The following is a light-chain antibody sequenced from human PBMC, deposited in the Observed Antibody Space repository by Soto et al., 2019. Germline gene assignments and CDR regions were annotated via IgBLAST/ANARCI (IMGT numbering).Light chain of an antibody. Sequence: QSALTQPRSVSGSPGQSVTISCTGTSSDVGGYNFVSWYQQHPGKAPKLMIYDVSKRPSGVPYRFSGSKSGSTASLTISGLRAEDEADYYCCSYAGTYTWVFGGGTQLTVL. J-gene: IGLJ2*01. V-gene: IGLV2-11*01. CDR3: CSYAGTYTWV. CDR1: SSDVGGYNF. CDR2: DVS.